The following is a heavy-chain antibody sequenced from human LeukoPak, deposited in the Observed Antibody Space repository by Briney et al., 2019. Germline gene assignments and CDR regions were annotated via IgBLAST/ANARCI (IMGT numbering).Heavy chain of an antibody. D-gene: IGHD1-26*01. CDR2: INTDGSST. CDR1: GFTFSSYW. V-gene: IGHV3-74*01. J-gene: IGHJ3*02. Sequence: GGSLRLSCAASGFTFSSYWMHWVRQAPGKGLVWVSRINTDGSSTSYADSVKGRFTISRDNAKNTLYLQMNSLRAEDTAVYYCARDMLATKVGATWNAFDIWGQGTMVTVSS. CDR3: ARDMLATKVGATWNAFDI.